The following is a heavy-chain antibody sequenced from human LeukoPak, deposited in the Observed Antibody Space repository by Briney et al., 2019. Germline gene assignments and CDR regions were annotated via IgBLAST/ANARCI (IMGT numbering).Heavy chain of an antibody. V-gene: IGHV5-51*01. J-gene: IGHJ4*02. CDR3: ARLGTYGSGSIDY. CDR2: IFPGDSDT. D-gene: IGHD3-10*01. Sequence: GGSRHFSCQGSESRFTSYWIGWVRQMPGKGLGGMGIIFPGDSDTRYRPSFQGQVTISVDKSISTASLQWSSLEASDTAMYYCARLGTYGSGSIDYWGQGTLVTVSS. CDR1: ESRFTSYW.